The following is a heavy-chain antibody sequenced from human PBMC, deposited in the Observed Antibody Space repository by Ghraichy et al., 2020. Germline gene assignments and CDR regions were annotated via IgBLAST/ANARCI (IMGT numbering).Heavy chain of an antibody. CDR1: GFTFSSYA. V-gene: IGHV3-23*01. D-gene: IGHD4-23*01. CDR3: AKVQGYSLNKDAFDI. J-gene: IGHJ3*02. Sequence: LSLTCAASGFTFSSYAMSWVRQAPGKGLEWVSAISGSGGSTYYADSVKGRFTISRDNSKNTLYLQMNSLRAEDTAVYYCAKVQGYSLNKDAFDIWGQGTMVTVSS. CDR2: ISGSGGST.